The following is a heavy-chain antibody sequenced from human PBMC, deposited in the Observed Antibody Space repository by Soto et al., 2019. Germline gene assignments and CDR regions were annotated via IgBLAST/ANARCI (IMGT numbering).Heavy chain of an antibody. CDR3: ARHPRRKVVVAATFHY. CDR2: IYYSGST. J-gene: IGHJ4*02. Sequence: QLQLQESGPGLVKPSETLSLTCTVSGGSISSSSYYWGWIRQPPGKGLEWIGSIYYSGSTYYNPSLKSRVTISVDTSKNQFSLKLSSVTAADTAVYYCARHPRRKVVVAATFHYWGQGTLVTVSS. D-gene: IGHD2-15*01. V-gene: IGHV4-39*01. CDR1: GGSISSSSYY.